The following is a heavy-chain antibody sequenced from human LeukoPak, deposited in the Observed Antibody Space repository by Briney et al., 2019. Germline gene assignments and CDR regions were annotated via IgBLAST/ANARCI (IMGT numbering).Heavy chain of an antibody. Sequence: SETLSLTCTVSGGSISSYYWSWIRQPPGKGLEWIGEINHSGSTNYNPSLKSRVTISVDTSKNQFSLKLSSVTAADTAVYYCARGGVATTRARYYYYYYMDVWGKGTTVTVSS. CDR1: GGSISSYY. CDR2: INHSGST. V-gene: IGHV4-34*01. CDR3: ARGGVATTRARYYYYYYMDV. D-gene: IGHD5-12*01. J-gene: IGHJ6*03.